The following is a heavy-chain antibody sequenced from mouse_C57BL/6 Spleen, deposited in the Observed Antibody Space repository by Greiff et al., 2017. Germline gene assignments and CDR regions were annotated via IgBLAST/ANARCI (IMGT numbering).Heavy chain of an antibody. V-gene: IGHV1-5*01. CDR2: IYPGNSDT. D-gene: IGHD2-1*01. Sequence: VQLQQSGTVLARPGASVKMSCRTSGYTFTSYWMPWVKQRPGQGLEWIGAIYPGNSDTSYNQKFKGKAKLTAVTSASTAYMELSSLTNEDSAVYYCTRETEGNYEFAYWGQGTLVTVSA. CDR3: TRETEGNYEFAY. CDR1: GYTFTSYW. J-gene: IGHJ3*01.